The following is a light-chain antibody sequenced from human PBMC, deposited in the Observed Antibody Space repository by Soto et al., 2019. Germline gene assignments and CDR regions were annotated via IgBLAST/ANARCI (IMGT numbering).Light chain of an antibody. V-gene: IGLV2-14*01. CDR2: EVS. CDR3: SSYTSSSTVV. J-gene: IGLJ2*01. CDR1: SSDVGGSNY. Sequence: QSALTQPASVSGSPGQSITISCTVTSSDVGGSNYVSWYQQHQGKAPILMIYEVSNRPSGGSNRFSVSKSGNAASLTISGLQDEDEADYYCSSYTSSSTVVFGGGTKLTVL.